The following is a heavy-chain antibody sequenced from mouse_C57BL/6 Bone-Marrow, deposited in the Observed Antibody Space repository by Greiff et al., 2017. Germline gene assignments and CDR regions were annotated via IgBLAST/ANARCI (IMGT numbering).Heavy chain of an antibody. V-gene: IGHV3-6*01. D-gene: IGHD1-1*01. J-gene: IGHJ3*01. CDR1: GYSITSGYY. Sequence: ESGPGLVKPSQSLSLTCSVTGYSITSGYYWNWIRQFPGNKLEWMGYISYDGSNNYNPHLKNRISITRDTSKNQFFLKLNSVTTEDTATYYCARGGILRFWFAYWGQGTLVTVSA. CDR3: ARGGILRFWFAY. CDR2: ISYDGSN.